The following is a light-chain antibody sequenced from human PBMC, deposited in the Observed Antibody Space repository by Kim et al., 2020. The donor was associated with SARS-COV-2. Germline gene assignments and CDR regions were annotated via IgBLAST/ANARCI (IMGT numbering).Light chain of an antibody. CDR3: AAWDDSLSAYV. CDR2: RGN. V-gene: IGLV1-47*01. J-gene: IGLJ1*01. Sequence: GQRFTLACSRSSSNRGRNYVYWYRQDPGAAPKLLLYRGNSRPSGVPDRFSGSRSDNSASLVIAGLRSEDEADYYCAAWDDSLSAYVFGTGTKVTVL. CDR1: SSNRGRNY.